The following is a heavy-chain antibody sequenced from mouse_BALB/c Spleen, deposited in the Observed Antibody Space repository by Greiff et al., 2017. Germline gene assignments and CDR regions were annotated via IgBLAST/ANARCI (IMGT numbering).Heavy chain of an antibody. D-gene: IGHD2-4*01. CDR3: AREDYDGFAY. CDR2: ISSGGST. J-gene: IGHJ3*01. V-gene: IGHV5-6-5*01. Sequence: EVKLVESGGGLVKPGGSLKLSCAASGFTFSSYAMSWVRQTPEKRLEWVASISSGGSTYYPDSVKGRFTISRDNARNILYLQMSSLRSEDTAMYYCAREDYDGFAYWGQGTLVTVSA. CDR1: GFTFSSYA.